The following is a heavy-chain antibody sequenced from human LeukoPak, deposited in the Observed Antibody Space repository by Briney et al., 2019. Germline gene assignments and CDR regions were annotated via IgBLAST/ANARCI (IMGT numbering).Heavy chain of an antibody. CDR1: GGSFSGYY. J-gene: IGHJ4*02. V-gene: IGHV4-34*01. CDR2: MSNSGST. D-gene: IGHD1-26*01. Sequence: SETLSLTCAVYGGSFSGYYWGWVRQPPGKGLEWIGSMSNSGSTKYNPSLKSRVTISVDTSKDHHFLNLNSVTTADTAVYYCARPYSGSFSAYDFWGQGTLVTVSS. CDR3: ARPYSGSFSAYDF.